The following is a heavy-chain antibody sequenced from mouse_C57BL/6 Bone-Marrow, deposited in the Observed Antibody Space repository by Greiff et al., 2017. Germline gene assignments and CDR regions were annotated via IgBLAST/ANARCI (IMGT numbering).Heavy chain of an antibody. D-gene: IGHD1-1*01. CDR1: GYAFSSYW. J-gene: IGHJ2*01. V-gene: IGHV1-80*01. Sequence: VQLQESGAELVKPGASVKISCKASGYAFSSYWMNWVKQRPGKGLEWIGQIYPGDGDTNYNGKFKGKATLTVDKSSSTAYMQLSSLTCEVSAVYFCDRRDCYGNSFFEHWGKGPTHTVSS. CDR2: IYPGDGDT. CDR3: DRRDCYGNSFFEH.